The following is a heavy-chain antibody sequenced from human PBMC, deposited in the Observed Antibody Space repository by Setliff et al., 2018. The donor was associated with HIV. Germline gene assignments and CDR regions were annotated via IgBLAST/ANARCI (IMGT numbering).Heavy chain of an antibody. CDR3: ARMVRGLILRGYHYHADV. D-gene: IGHD3-10*01. CDR2: IYYSGST. J-gene: IGHJ6*04. CDR1: GDSTSSSSSY. Sequence: SETLSLTCTVSGDSTSSSSSYWGWIRQPPGKGLEWIGSIYYSGSTYYNPSLKSRVTISVDTSKNQFSLKLNSVTAADTAVYYCARMVRGLILRGYHYHADVWGKGTTVTVSS. V-gene: IGHV4-39*01.